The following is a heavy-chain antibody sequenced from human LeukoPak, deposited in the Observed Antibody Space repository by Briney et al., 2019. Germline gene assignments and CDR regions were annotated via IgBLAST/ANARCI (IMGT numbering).Heavy chain of an antibody. Sequence: PGGSLRLSCAASGFTFDDYAMHWVRQAPGKGLEWVSGISWNSGSIGYADSVKGRFTISRDNSKNTLYLQMNSLRAEDTAVYYCARARDYGGNSGIDIWGQGTMVTVSS. J-gene: IGHJ3*02. D-gene: IGHD4-23*01. CDR1: GFTFDDYA. CDR2: ISWNSGSI. CDR3: ARARDYGGNSGIDI. V-gene: IGHV3-9*01.